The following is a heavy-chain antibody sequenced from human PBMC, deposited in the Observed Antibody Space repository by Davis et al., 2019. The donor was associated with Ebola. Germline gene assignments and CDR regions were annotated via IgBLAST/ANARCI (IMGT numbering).Heavy chain of an antibody. Sequence: PSETLSLTCVVYGGSFSGYYWSWIRQPPGKGLEWIGEINHSGSTNYNPSLKSRVTISVDTSKNQFSLKLSSVTAADTAVYYCARDRYCSGGSCYLYYYYGMDVWGQGTTVTVSS. CDR1: GGSFSGYY. CDR3: ARDRYCSGGSCYLYYYYGMDV. D-gene: IGHD2-15*01. J-gene: IGHJ6*02. V-gene: IGHV4-34*01. CDR2: INHSGST.